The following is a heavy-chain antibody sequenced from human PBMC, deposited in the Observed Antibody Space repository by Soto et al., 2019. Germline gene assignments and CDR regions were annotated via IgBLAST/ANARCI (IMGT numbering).Heavy chain of an antibody. J-gene: IGHJ4*02. CDR3: AKGQDYYDSSGPPLV. V-gene: IGHV3-30*18. Sequence: VGSLRLSCAASGFTFSSYCMHLVRPAPGKGLEWVAVISYDGSNKYYADSVKGRFTISRDNSKNTLYLQMNSLRAEDTAVYYCAKGQDYYDSSGPPLVWGQGTLVTVSS. CDR1: GFTFSSYC. CDR2: ISYDGSNK. D-gene: IGHD3-22*01.